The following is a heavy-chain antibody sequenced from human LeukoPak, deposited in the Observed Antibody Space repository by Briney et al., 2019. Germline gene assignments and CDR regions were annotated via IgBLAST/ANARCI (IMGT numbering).Heavy chain of an antibody. CDR2: IYYSGST. CDR1: GGSISSYY. J-gene: IGHJ6*02. CDR3: ARNGRYYDILTGYTTGYYYGMDV. Sequence: SETLSLTCTVSGGSISSYYWSWIRQPPGKGLEWIGYIYYSGSTNYNPSLKSRVTISVDTSKNQFSLKLSSVTAADTAVYYCARNGRYYDILTGYTTGYYYGMDVWGQGTTVTVSS. V-gene: IGHV4-59*01. D-gene: IGHD3-9*01.